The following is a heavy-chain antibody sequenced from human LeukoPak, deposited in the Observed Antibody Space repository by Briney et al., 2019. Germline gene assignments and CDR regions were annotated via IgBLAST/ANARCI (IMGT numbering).Heavy chain of an antibody. D-gene: IGHD3-22*01. CDR1: GGSISSSSYY. CDR2: IYYSGST. CDR3: ARGSGKYYYDSSGYCFDY. J-gene: IGHJ4*02. V-gene: IGHV4-39*07. Sequence: SETLSLTCTVSGGSISSSSYYWGWIRQPPGKGLEWIGSIYYSGSTYYNPSLKSRVTISVDTSKNQFSLKLSSVTAADTAVYYCARGSGKYYYDSSGYCFDYWGQGTLVTVSS.